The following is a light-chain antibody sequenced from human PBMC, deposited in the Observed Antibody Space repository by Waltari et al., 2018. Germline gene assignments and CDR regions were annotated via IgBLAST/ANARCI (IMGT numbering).Light chain of an antibody. CDR3: NSRDSSGNLLV. Sequence: SSELTQDPAVSVALGQTVRITCQGDSLRSYYASWYQQKPGQAPVLVIYGKNNRPSGIPDRFSGSSSGNTASLTITGAPAEDEADYYCNSRDSSGNLLVFGGGTKLTVL. J-gene: IGLJ3*02. CDR2: GKN. CDR1: SLRSYY. V-gene: IGLV3-19*01.